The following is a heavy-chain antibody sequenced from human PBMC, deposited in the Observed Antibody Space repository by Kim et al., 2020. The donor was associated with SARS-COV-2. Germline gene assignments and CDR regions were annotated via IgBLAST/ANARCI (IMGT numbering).Heavy chain of an antibody. J-gene: IGHJ4*02. CDR2: IYYSGST. V-gene: IGHV4-31*03. Sequence: SETLSLTCTVSGGSISSGGYYWSWLRQHPGQGLEWIGYIYYSGSTYYNPSLKSRVTISVDTSKNQFSLKLSSVTAADTAVYYCARGQGLITMIVVVVGAFDYWGQGTLVTVSS. CDR3: ARGQGLITMIVVVVGAFDY. CDR1: GGSISSGGYY. D-gene: IGHD3-22*01.